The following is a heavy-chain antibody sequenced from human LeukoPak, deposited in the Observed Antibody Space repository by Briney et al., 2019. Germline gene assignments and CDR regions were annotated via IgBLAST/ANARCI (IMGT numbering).Heavy chain of an antibody. Sequence: GGSLRLSCAVSGFTFSSYWMSWVRQAPGKGLEWVANIKQDGSEKYYLDFVKGRFTISRDNAKNSVYLQMNSLRVEDTAVSYCARASSYQLLGGGCDYWGQGTLVTVSS. CDR1: GFTFSSYW. CDR2: IKQDGSEK. J-gene: IGHJ4*02. D-gene: IGHD2-2*01. CDR3: ARASSYQLLGGGCDY. V-gene: IGHV3-7*04.